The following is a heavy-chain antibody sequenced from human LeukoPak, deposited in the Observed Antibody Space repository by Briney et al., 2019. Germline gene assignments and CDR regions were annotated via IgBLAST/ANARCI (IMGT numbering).Heavy chain of an antibody. CDR3: ASQVLRFLEWPRWFDP. CDR2: IYHSGST. D-gene: IGHD3-3*01. Sequence: SETLSLTCTVSGYSISSGYYWGWIRQPPGKGLEWIGSIYHSGSTYYNPSLKSRVTISVDTSKNQFSLKLSSVTAADTAVYYCASQVLRFLEWPRWFDPWGQGTLVTVSS. J-gene: IGHJ5*02. CDR1: GYSISSGYY. V-gene: IGHV4-38-2*02.